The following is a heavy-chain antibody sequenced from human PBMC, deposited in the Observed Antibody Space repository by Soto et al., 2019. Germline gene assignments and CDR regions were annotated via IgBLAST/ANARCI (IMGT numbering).Heavy chain of an antibody. CDR3: ARDVSLNYYDGTFCYYAMDV. J-gene: IGHJ6*02. CDR2: IITFFKAT. D-gene: IGHD3-16*01. CDR1: GDTFSSQA. V-gene: IGHV1-69*01. Sequence: QVQLVQSGAEVRKPGSSVKVSCKASGDTFSSQAISWVRQAPGQGLEWMGGIITFFKATNYAQKFQGRVTITADDSTSTAYMDLYSLRSEDTAVYYCARDVSLNYYDGTFCYYAMDVWGQGTTVTVSS.